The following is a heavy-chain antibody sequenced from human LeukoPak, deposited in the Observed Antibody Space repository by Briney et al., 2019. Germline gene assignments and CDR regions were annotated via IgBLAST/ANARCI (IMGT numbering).Heavy chain of an antibody. CDR1: GFPLTYVW. V-gene: IGHV3-15*01. Sequence: PGGSLRLSCAASGFPLTYVWMSWVRQAPGKGLEWVGRIKSKSDGETTGYAAAVKGRFTISRDDSKNTVYLQMNSLKSEDTAVYYCTPLNYWGQGTLVTVSS. CDR3: TPLNY. J-gene: IGHJ4*02. CDR2: IKSKSDGETT.